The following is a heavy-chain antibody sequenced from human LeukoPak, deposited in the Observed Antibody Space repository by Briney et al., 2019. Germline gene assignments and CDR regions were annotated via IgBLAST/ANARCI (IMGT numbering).Heavy chain of an antibody. V-gene: IGHV4-59*08. CDR1: GGSISSYY. Sequence: SETLSLTCTVSGGSISSYYWSWIRQPPGKGLEWIGYIYYSGSTNYNPSLKSRVTISVDTSKNQFSLKLSSVTAADTAVYYCARHVRYSSGYYKFDPWGQGTLVTVSS. J-gene: IGHJ5*02. D-gene: IGHD3-22*01. CDR3: ARHVRYSSGYYKFDP. CDR2: IYYSGST.